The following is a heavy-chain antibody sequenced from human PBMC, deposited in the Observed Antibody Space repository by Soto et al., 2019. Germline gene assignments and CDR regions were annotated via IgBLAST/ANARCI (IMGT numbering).Heavy chain of an antibody. D-gene: IGHD4-17*01. CDR3: ASGVSVTTTAYMDV. CDR1: GFTFSTYW. V-gene: IGHV3-74*01. Sequence: GGSLRLSCAASGFTFSTYWMHWVRQAPGKGLVWISRITSDGTSTSHADSVKGRFTISRDNAKNTLYLQMNSLRAEDTAVYYCASGVSVTTTAYMDVWGKGTTVTVSS. CDR2: ITSDGTST. J-gene: IGHJ6*03.